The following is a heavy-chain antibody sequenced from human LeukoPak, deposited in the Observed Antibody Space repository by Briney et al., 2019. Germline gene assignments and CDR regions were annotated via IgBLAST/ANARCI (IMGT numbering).Heavy chain of an antibody. J-gene: IGHJ2*01. Sequence: GGSLRLSCAASGFTFSDYYMSWIRQAPGKGLEWVSYISSSGSTIYYADSVKGRFTISRDNAKNSLYLQTNSLRAEDTAVYYCARGFNTAMPWYFDLWGRGTLVTVSS. CDR2: ISSSGSTI. CDR1: GFTFSDYY. CDR3: ARGFNTAMPWYFDL. D-gene: IGHD5-18*01. V-gene: IGHV3-11*01.